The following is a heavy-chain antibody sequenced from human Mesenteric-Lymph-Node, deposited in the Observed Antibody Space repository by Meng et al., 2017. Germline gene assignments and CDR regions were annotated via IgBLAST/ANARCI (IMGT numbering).Heavy chain of an antibody. CDR1: GFTFDDYV. V-gene: IGHV3-9*01. D-gene: IGHD2-15*01. CDR2: ISWNTNII. CDR3: VKDSCRGVSCIFTV. J-gene: IGHJ4*02. Sequence: GGSLRLSCTASGFTFDDYVMHWVRQAPGKGLEWVSGISWNTNIIGYAYSVKGRFTVSRDNAKNSLYLQMDSLRPEDTAFYYCVKDSCRGVSCIFTVWGQGTLVTVSS.